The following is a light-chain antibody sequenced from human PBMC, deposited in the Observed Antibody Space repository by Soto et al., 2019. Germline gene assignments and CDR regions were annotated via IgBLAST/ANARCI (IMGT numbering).Light chain of an antibody. J-gene: IGLJ3*02. CDR1: SSDVGGYNY. CDR2: EVT. Sequence: QSALTQPASVSGSPGQSITISCTGTSSDVGGYNYVSWFQQHPGKAPKLMIYEVTNRPSGVSNRFSGSKSGNTSSLTISGFQADDDTDYYCSSYTSSSTLVFGGGTKLTVL. CDR3: SSYTSSSTLV. V-gene: IGLV2-14*01.